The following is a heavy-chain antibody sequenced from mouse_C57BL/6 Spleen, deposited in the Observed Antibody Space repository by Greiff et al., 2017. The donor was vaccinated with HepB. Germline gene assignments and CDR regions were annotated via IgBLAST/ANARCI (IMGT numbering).Heavy chain of an antibody. Sequence: EVHLVESGGDLVKPGGSLKLSCAASGFTFSSYGMSWVRQTPDKRLEWVATISSGGSYTYYPDSVKGRFTISRDNAKNTLYLQMSSLKSEDTAMYYCSRHASYYWSSYGYLDYWGQGTTLTVSS. CDR1: GFTFSSYG. J-gene: IGHJ2*01. D-gene: IGHD1-1*01. CDR2: ISSGGSYT. CDR3: SRHASYYWSSYGYLDY. V-gene: IGHV5-6*01.